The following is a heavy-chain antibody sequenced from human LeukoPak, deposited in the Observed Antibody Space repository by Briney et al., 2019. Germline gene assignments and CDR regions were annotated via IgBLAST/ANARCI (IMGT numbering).Heavy chain of an antibody. V-gene: IGHV1-46*01. CDR3: AREDCDFWSGYLQSYGMDV. Sequence: ASVKVSCKASGYTFTSYYMHWVRQAPGQGLEWMGIINPSGGSTSYAQKFQGRVTMTRDTSTSTVYMELSSLRSEDTAVYYCAREDCDFWSGYLQSYGMDVWGQGTTVTVSS. J-gene: IGHJ6*02. CDR2: INPSGGST. CDR1: GYTFTSYY. D-gene: IGHD3-3*01.